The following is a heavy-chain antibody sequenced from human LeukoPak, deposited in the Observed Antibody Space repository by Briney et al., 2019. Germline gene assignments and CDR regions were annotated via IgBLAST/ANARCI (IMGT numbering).Heavy chain of an antibody. J-gene: IGHJ6*02. CDR3: ARGRISKIVVVHSFHYGMDV. V-gene: IGHV4-34*01. Sequence: SETLSLTCDVFGGSFTDYFWAWIRQSPGKGLEWIGEINDYAGNTNYNPSLNSRVSISLEKSKNQFSLELRSVTAAETAVYCRARGRISKIVVVHSFHYGMDVWGQGTTVTVSS. CDR2: INDYAGNT. CDR1: GGSFTDYF. D-gene: IGHD3-22*01.